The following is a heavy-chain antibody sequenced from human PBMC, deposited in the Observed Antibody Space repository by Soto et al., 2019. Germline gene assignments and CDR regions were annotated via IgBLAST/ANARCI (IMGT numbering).Heavy chain of an antibody. Sequence: QVQLVQSGAEVKKPGSSVKVSCKASGGTFSSYTISWVRQAPGQGLEWMGRMIPILGIANYAQKFQGRVTITADKSTSTAYMELSSLRSEDTAVYYCARVGSLVYWGQGTLVTVSS. J-gene: IGHJ4*02. D-gene: IGHD6-13*01. CDR1: GGTFSSYT. V-gene: IGHV1-69*02. CDR3: ARVGSLVY. CDR2: MIPILGIA.